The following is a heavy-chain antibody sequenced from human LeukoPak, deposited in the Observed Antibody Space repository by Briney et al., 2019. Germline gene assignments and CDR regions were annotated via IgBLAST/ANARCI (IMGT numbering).Heavy chain of an antibody. CDR1: GFTFSSYW. CDR2: ISGSGRST. D-gene: IGHD3-10*01. J-gene: IGHJ4*02. Sequence: GGSLRLSCAASGFTFSSYWMSWVRQAPGKGLEWVSVISGSGRSTYYADSVKGRFTISRDKSKNTLYLQMNSLRAEDTAVYYCAKDRDGSPVSYFDYWGQGTLVTVSS. CDR3: AKDRDGSPVSYFDY. V-gene: IGHV3-23*01.